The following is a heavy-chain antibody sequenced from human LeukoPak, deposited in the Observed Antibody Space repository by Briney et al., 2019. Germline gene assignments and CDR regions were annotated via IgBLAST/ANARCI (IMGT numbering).Heavy chain of an antibody. V-gene: IGHV3-30*02. J-gene: IGHJ6*03. CDR3: ARGARRIAAAQGRYYYYMDV. Sequence: GGSLRLSCAASGFTFSSYSMNWVRQAPGKGLEWVAFIRYDGSNKYYADSVKGRFTISRDNAKNSLYLQMNSLRAEDTAVYYCARGARRIAAAQGRYYYYMDVWGKGTTVTVSS. D-gene: IGHD6-13*01. CDR1: GFTFSSYS. CDR2: IRYDGSNK.